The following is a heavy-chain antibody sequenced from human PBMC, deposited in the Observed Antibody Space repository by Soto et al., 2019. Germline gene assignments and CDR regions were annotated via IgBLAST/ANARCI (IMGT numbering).Heavy chain of an antibody. D-gene: IGHD3-9*01. CDR3: ARLEGLATISYYFDY. CDR2: IYYRGST. Sequence: SETLSLTCTVSGGSISSGDYYWSWIRQPPGKGLEWIGYIYYRGSTYYNPSLKSRVTISLDKSKNQFSLKLNSVTAADSAVYFCARLEGLATISYYFDYWGQGTLVTVSS. CDR1: GGSISSGDYY. J-gene: IGHJ4*02. V-gene: IGHV4-39*01.